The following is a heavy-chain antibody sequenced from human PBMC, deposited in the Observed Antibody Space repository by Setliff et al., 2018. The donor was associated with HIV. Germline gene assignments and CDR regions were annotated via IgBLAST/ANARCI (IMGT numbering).Heavy chain of an antibody. CDR3: VRGVQSPPHYSYYYMDV. Sequence: SVKVSCKASRSTFNSHTINWVRQAPGQGLDWMGRIIPILGVANYAQRFQGRVTITADKPTSTAYMELTSLRFDDTAMYYCVRGVQSPPHYSYYYMDVWGEGTMVTVSS. D-gene: IGHD3-3*01. CDR2: IIPILGVA. CDR1: RSTFNSHT. J-gene: IGHJ6*03. V-gene: IGHV1-69*02.